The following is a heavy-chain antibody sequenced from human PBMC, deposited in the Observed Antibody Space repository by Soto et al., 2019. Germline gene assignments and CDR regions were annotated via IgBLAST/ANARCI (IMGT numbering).Heavy chain of an antibody. V-gene: IGHV3-23*01. Sequence: GGSLRLCCTAAGFTFSSYAMSWVRQAPGKGLEWVSAISGSGGSTYYADSVKGRFTISRDNSKNTLYLQMNSLRAEDTAVYYCAKDFSSSWPPDAFDIWGQGTMVTVSS. CDR2: ISGSGGST. CDR1: GFTFSSYA. J-gene: IGHJ3*02. CDR3: AKDFSSSWPPDAFDI. D-gene: IGHD6-13*01.